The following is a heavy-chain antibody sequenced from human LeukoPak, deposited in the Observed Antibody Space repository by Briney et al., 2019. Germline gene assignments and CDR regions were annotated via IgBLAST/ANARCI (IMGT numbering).Heavy chain of an antibody. V-gene: IGHV3-48*03. CDR3: ATGSYGDYFFDF. Sequence: PGGSLRLSCAASGFTFSSYEMNWVRQAPGKGLEWVSYITSSGSAIYYADSVKGRFTISRDNAKNSLYLQMNSLRADDTAVYYCATGSYGDYFFDFWGQGTLVTVSS. J-gene: IGHJ4*02. D-gene: IGHD4-17*01. CDR1: GFTFSSYE. CDR2: ITSSGSAI.